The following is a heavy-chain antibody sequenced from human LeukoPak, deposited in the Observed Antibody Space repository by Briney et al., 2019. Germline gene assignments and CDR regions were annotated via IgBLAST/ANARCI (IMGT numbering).Heavy chain of an antibody. J-gene: IGHJ4*02. CDR2: ISGSGGST. CDR1: GFTFSSYA. V-gene: IGHV3-23*01. Sequence: GGSLRLSCAASGFTFSSYAMSRVRQAPGKGLEWVSAISGSGGSTYYADSVKGRFTISRDNSKNTLYLQMNSLRAEDTAVYYCAKDGSGSYYVFIDYWGQGTLVTVSS. CDR3: AKDGSGSYYVFIDY. D-gene: IGHD1-26*01.